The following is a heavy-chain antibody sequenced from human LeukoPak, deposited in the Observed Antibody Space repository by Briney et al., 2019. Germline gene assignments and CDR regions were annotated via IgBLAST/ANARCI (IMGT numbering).Heavy chain of an antibody. V-gene: IGHV3-64*01. Sequence: PGGSLRLSCAASGFTFSNYWMSWVRQAPGKGLEYVSAISSDGGSIYYANSVKGRFTISRDNSKNTLDLQMGSLRAEDMAVYYCARHYGSGSYDYWGQGTLVTVSS. CDR3: ARHYGSGSYDY. CDR1: GFTFSNYW. D-gene: IGHD3-10*01. J-gene: IGHJ4*02. CDR2: ISSDGGSI.